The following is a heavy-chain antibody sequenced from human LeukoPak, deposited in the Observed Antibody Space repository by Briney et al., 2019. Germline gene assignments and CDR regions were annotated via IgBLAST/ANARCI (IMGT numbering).Heavy chain of an antibody. D-gene: IGHD6-13*01. J-gene: IGHJ3*02. Sequence: PGGSLRLSCAASGFTFSSYAMSWVRQAPGKGLEWVSAISGSGGSTYYADSVKGRFTISRDNSKNTLYLQMNSLRAEDTAVYYCAKAGHYSSSWWRGAFDIWGQGTMVAVSS. CDR2: ISGSGGST. CDR1: GFTFSSYA. CDR3: AKAGHYSSSWWRGAFDI. V-gene: IGHV3-23*01.